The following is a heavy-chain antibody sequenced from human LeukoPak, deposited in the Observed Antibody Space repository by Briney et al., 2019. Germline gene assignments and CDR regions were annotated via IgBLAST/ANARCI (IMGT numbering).Heavy chain of an antibody. Sequence: HPGGSLRLSCAASGFTFSNYGMHWVRQAPGKGLEWVAVISYDGSNKYYADSVKGRFTISRDNSKNTLYLQMNSLRAEDTAVYYCAKDRGYDLGPDYWGQGILVTVSS. CDR2: ISYDGSNK. CDR1: GFTFSNYG. J-gene: IGHJ4*02. V-gene: IGHV3-30*18. D-gene: IGHD5-12*01. CDR3: AKDRGYDLGPDY.